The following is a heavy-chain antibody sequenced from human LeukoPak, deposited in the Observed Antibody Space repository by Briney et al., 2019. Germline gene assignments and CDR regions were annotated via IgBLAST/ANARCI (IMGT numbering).Heavy chain of an antibody. V-gene: IGHV3-7*01. J-gene: IGHJ4*02. Sequence: GGSLRLSCGASGFTFTTYWMSWVRQAPGKGLEWVANIKQDGTEKYYVDSVKGRFTISRDYARNSLYLQLNSLRAEDTAVYYCAKDSPLYYGSGSYTYWGQGTLVTVSS. CDR1: GFTFTTYW. D-gene: IGHD3-10*01. CDR3: AKDSPLYYGSGSYTY. CDR2: IKQDGTEK.